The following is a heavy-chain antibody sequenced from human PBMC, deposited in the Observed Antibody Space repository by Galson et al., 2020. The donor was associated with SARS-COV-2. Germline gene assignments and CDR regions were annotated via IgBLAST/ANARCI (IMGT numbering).Heavy chain of an antibody. CDR3: VKDRADGYSFGGDY. Sequence: HPGQSLRLSCPPHGLTFSSYGMHWVRQPPGKGLEWVALTSHDGGTTFYVDSVEGRFTISRDNSKNALYLHMESLTTADTAVYYFVKDRADGYSFGGDYWGRGALVTFSS. V-gene: IGHV3-30*18. CDR2: TSHDGGTT. D-gene: IGHD3-16*01. J-gene: IGHJ4*02. CDR1: GLTFSSYG.